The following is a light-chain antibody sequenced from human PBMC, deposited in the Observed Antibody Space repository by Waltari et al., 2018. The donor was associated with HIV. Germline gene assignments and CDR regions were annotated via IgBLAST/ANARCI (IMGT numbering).Light chain of an antibody. CDR1: SSAVGAYNY. V-gene: IGLV2-14*01. CDR3: SSYTSSSSRV. Sequence: QSALTQPASVSGSPGQSITISCTGTSSAVGAYNYVSWYQQHPGKAPKLLIFEVSNRPAGVPNRFAGSKSGNTASLAISGLQAEDEADYYCSSYTSSSSRVFGGGTKLTVL. CDR2: EVS. J-gene: IGLJ2*01.